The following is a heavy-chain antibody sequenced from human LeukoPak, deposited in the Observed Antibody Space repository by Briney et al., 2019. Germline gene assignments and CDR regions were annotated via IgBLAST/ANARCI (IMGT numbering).Heavy chain of an antibody. J-gene: IGHJ4*02. D-gene: IGHD6-13*01. CDR3: ARLAIAAAGTSFDY. CDR2: INLNGRNI. CDR1: GFTFDDYG. Sequence: PGGSLRLSCAASGFTFDDYGMSGVRQVPGKGLEAVTEINLNGRNIAYAESVKGRFTVSRDNDKNSLYLQMNSLRADDTALYYCARLAIAAAGTSFDYWGRGTLVTVSS. V-gene: IGHV3-20*04.